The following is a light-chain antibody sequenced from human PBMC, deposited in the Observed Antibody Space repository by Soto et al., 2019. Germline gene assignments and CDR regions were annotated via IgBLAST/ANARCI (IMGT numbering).Light chain of an antibody. Sequence: DYQVTQSPSTLSASVGDRVTITCRASQNIYTWLAWYQQKPGIAPKLLIHKASTLESGVPSRFSGSGSGTDFTLTISNLQPEDFATYYCQQANSFPISFGQGTRLEI. V-gene: IGKV1-5*03. J-gene: IGKJ5*01. CDR2: KAS. CDR3: QQANSFPIS. CDR1: QNIYTW.